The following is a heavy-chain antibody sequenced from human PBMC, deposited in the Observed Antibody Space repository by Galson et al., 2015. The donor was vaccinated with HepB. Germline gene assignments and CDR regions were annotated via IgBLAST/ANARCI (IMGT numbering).Heavy chain of an antibody. CDR1: GFTFSRYD. Sequence: SLRLSCAASGFTFSRYDMHWVRQAPGKGLEWVAVIWYDGTNKYYADSVKGRFTISRDNSKNTLYLQMNSLRTEDSAHYYCTRVGYYDTRGYSTNGFDIWGQGTMVSVSS. CDR2: IWYDGTNK. J-gene: IGHJ3*02. D-gene: IGHD3-16*01. V-gene: IGHV3-33*01. CDR3: TRVGYYDTRGYSTNGFDI.